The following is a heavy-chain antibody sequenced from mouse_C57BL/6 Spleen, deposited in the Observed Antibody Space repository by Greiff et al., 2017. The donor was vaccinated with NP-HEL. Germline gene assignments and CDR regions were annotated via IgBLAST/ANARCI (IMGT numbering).Heavy chain of an antibody. J-gene: IGHJ3*01. CDR1: GFTFSDYY. CDR3: ARADPGLAY. D-gene: IGHD3-1*01. V-gene: IGHV5-16*01. Sequence: EVMLVESEGGLVQPGSSMKLSCTASGFTFSDYYMAWVRQVPEKGLEWVANINYDGSSTYYLDSLKSRFIISRDNAKNILYLQMSSLKSEDTATYYCARADPGLAYWGQGTLVTVSA. CDR2: INYDGSST.